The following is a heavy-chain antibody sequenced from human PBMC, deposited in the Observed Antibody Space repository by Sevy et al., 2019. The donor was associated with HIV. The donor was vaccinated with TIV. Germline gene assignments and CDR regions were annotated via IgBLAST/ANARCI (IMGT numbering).Heavy chain of an antibody. Sequence: GGSLRLSCAASGFTFSSYEMNWVRQAPGKGLEWVSYISSSGSTIYYADSVKGRFTISRDNAKNSLYLQMNSLRAEDTAVYYCARGWRGYGTAGYYYYGMDVWGQGTTVTVSS. V-gene: IGHV3-48*03. D-gene: IGHD5-12*01. CDR1: GFTFSSYE. J-gene: IGHJ6*02. CDR3: ARGWRGYGTAGYYYYGMDV. CDR2: ISSSGSTI.